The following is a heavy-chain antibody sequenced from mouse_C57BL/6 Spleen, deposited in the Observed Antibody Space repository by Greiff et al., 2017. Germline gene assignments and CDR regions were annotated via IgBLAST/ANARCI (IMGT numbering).Heavy chain of an antibody. Sequence: QVHVKQSGAELVKPGASVKISCKASGYAFSSYWMNWVKQRPGKGLEWIGQIYPGDGDTNYNGKFKGKATLTADKSSSTAYMQLSSLTSEDSAVYFCARGPEFAYWGQGTLVTVSA. J-gene: IGHJ3*01. CDR2: IYPGDGDT. CDR3: ARGPEFAY. CDR1: GYAFSSYW. V-gene: IGHV1-80*01.